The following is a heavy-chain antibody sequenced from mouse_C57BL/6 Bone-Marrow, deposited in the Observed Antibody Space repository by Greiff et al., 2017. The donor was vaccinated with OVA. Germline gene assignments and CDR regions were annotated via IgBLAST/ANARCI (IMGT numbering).Heavy chain of an antibody. CDR2: IYPGSGST. CDR3: ARYDYDGSWFAY. V-gene: IGHV1-55*01. Sequence: VQLQQPGAELVKPGASVKMSCKASGYTFTSYWITWVKQRPGQGLEWIGDIYPGSGSTNYNEKFKSKATLTVDTSSSTAYMQLSSLTSEDSVVYYCARYDYDGSWFAYWGQGTLVTVSA. CDR1: GYTFTSYW. D-gene: IGHD2-4*01. J-gene: IGHJ3*01.